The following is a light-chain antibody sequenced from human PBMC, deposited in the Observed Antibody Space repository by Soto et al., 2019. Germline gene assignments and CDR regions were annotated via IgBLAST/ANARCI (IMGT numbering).Light chain of an antibody. CDR3: VSYTASASYV. CDR2: DVN. V-gene: IGLV2-14*01. Sequence: QSSLTQPASVSGSPGQSITISCTGTSSDVGAYIYVSWYQQHPGKAPKLMVFDVNNRPSGVSNRFSGSKSGNTASLTISHLQAEDDADYYCVSYTASASYVFGTGTKVTVL. J-gene: IGLJ1*01. CDR1: SSDVGAYIY.